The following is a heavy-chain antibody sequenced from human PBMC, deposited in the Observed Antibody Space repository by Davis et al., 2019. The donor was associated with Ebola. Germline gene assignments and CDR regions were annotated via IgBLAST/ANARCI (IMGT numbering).Heavy chain of an antibody. V-gene: IGHV3-21*01. CDR3: AKDRLIPTSDCSGGRCYSDYGIDI. CDR1: GSTFSSYS. D-gene: IGHD2-15*01. CDR2: ISSSSSYI. J-gene: IGHJ6*04. Sequence: PAGSLTLSCAASGSTFSSYSMNWVRQPPGKGLEWVSSISSSSSYIYYAHSVKGRFTISRDTAKNSLYLQLNSLSAEDTAVYYCAKDRLIPTSDCSGGRCYSDYGIDIWGKGATVTVSS.